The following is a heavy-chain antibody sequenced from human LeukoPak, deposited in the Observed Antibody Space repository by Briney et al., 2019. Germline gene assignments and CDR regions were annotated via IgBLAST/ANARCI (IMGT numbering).Heavy chain of an antibody. J-gene: IGHJ6*03. Sequence: PSETLSLTCTVSGYSISSGYYWGWIRQPPGKGLEWTGSIDHSGSTNYNPSLKSRVTMSVDTSKKQFSLKLSSVTAADTAVYYCARVRGSSGSYEYYHYMDVWGKGTTVTISS. CDR2: IDHSGST. V-gene: IGHV4-38-2*02. CDR1: GYSISSGYY. CDR3: ARVRGSSGSYEYYHYMDV. D-gene: IGHD1-26*01.